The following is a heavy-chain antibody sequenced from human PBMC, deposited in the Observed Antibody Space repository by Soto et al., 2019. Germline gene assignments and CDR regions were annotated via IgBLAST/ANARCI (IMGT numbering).Heavy chain of an antibody. Sequence: QVQLVQSGAEVKKPGASVKVSCKASGYTFTSYGISWVRQAPGQGLEWMGWISAYNGNTNYAQKLQGRVTMTTDTSTRTAYMGLRSLRADDTAVYYCASDWAAAGPLDSWGQGTLVTVSS. J-gene: IGHJ4*02. V-gene: IGHV1-18*01. CDR2: ISAYNGNT. D-gene: IGHD3-16*01. CDR1: GYTFTSYG. CDR3: ASDWAAAGPLDS.